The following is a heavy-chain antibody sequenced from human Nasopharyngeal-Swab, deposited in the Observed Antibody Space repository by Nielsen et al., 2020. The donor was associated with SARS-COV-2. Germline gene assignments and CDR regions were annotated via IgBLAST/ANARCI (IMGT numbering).Heavy chain of an antibody. CDR3: ARGGHIVVVTAPYYYYMDV. D-gene: IGHD2-21*02. V-gene: IGHV4-34*01. Sequence: SETLSLTCAVYGGSFSGYYWSWIRQPPGKGLEWIGEINHSGSTNYNPSLKSRVTISVDTSKNQFSLKLSSVTAADTAVYYCARGGHIVVVTAPYYYYMDVWGKGTTVTVSS. CDR1: GGSFSGYY. J-gene: IGHJ6*03. CDR2: INHSGST.